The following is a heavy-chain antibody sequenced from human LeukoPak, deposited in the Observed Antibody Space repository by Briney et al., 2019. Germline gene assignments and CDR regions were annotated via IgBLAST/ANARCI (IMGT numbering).Heavy chain of an antibody. J-gene: IGHJ5*02. D-gene: IGHD2-15*01. Sequence: ASVKVSCKASGYTFTGYYIHWVRQAPGQGLEWMGWISHNSGGTKYAQRFQGRVTMTRDTSSNTAHMELSRLRSDDTAVYYCARGDCSVNGCHGGNWFDPWGQGTLVTVSP. V-gene: IGHV1-2*02. CDR3: ARGDCSVNGCHGGNWFDP. CDR1: GYTFTGYY. CDR2: ISHNSGGT.